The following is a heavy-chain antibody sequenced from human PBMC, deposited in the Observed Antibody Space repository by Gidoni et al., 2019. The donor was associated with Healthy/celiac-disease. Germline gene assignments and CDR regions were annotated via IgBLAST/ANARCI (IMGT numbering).Heavy chain of an antibody. CDR3: ARWVVVTAGRNRNWFDP. J-gene: IGHJ5*02. D-gene: IGHD2-21*02. CDR2: ISAYNGNT. Sequence: QVQLVQSGAEVKKPGASVKVSCKASGYIFTSYGFTWVRQAPGQGLEWMGWISAYNGNTNYAQKLQGRVTMTTDTSTSTAYMELRSLRSDDTAVYYCARWVVVTAGRNRNWFDPWGQGTLVTVSS. V-gene: IGHV1-18*01. CDR1: GYIFTSYG.